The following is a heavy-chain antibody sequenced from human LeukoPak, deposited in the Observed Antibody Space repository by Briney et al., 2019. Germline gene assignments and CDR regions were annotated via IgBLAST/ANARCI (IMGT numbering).Heavy chain of an antibody. CDR3: ATVAMLSTAFYFDH. CDR2: VDPEDGRT. Sequence: ASVKISCKASGYTFIHYHMHWVRQAPGKALECMGRVDPEDGRTIYAERFRDRVTITADRSTDTVYLEVTRLNSDDTDVYFCATVAMLSTAFYFDHWGQGTLVTVSS. V-gene: IGHV1-69-2*01. J-gene: IGHJ4*02. CDR1: GYTFIHYH. D-gene: IGHD2-8*01.